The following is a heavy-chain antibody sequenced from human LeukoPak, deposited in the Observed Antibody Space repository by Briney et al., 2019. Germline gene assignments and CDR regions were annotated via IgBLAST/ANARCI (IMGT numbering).Heavy chain of an antibody. J-gene: IGHJ4*02. V-gene: IGHV3-53*01. CDR3: ARKWELSHFDY. CDR1: GFTVSSNY. Sequence: GGSLRLSCAASGFTVSSNYMSWVRQAPGKGLEWVSVIYSGGSTYYADSVKGRFTISRDNSKNTLYLQMNSLRAEDTAVYYCARKWELSHFDYWGQGTLVTVSS. D-gene: IGHD1-26*01. CDR2: IYSGGST.